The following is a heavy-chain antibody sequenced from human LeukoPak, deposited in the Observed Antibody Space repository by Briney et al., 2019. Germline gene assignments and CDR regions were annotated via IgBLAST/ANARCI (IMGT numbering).Heavy chain of an antibody. CDR3: ARTRFGGHLVDY. J-gene: IGHJ4*02. V-gene: IGHV3-74*01. Sequence: QTGGSLRLSCAASGFTFNIYWMYWVRQVPGKGLVWVSRINSDGTITNYGDSVEGRFIISRDNAKNTLHLQMNSLRAEDTAVYYCARTRFGGHLVDYWGQGTLVTVSA. CDR2: INSDGTIT. D-gene: IGHD2-15*01. CDR1: GFTFNIYW.